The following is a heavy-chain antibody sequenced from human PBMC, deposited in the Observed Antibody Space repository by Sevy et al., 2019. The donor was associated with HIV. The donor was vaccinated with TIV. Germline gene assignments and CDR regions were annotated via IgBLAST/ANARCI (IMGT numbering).Heavy chain of an antibody. Sequence: GGSLRLSCAASGFTFSSYGMHWVRQAPGKGLEWVSYMSNTGSTIHYADSVKGRFTISRDNAKNSLYLQMNSLRAEDTAVYYCASQRGGYERLYYFDYWGQGTLVTVSS. J-gene: IGHJ4*02. CDR3: ASQRGGYERLYYFDY. V-gene: IGHV3-48*01. CDR1: GFTFSSYG. CDR2: MSNTGSTI. D-gene: IGHD5-12*01.